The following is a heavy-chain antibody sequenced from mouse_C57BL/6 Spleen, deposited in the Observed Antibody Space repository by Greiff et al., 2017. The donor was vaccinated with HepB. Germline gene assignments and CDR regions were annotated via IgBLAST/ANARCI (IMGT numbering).Heavy chain of an antibody. CDR2: IYPGSGST. CDR1: GYTFTSYW. CDR3: ARAYYGSSYGYYFDC. Sequence: VQLQQPGAELVKPGASVKMSCKASGYTFTSYWITWVKQRPGQGLEWIGDIYPGSGSTNYNEKFKSKATLTVDTASSTAYMQLSSLTSEDSAVYYLARAYYGSSYGYYFDCWGQGTTLTVAS. D-gene: IGHD1-1*01. V-gene: IGHV1-55*01. J-gene: IGHJ2*01.